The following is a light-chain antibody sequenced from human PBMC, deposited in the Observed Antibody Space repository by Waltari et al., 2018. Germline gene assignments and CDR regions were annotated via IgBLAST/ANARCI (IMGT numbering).Light chain of an antibody. J-gene: IGLJ2*01. V-gene: IGLV2-8*01. Sequence: QSALTQPPSASGSPGQSVTISCTGTSSDVGGYKYVSWYQQHPGKAPKVMIYEVSKRPSGAPDRFSGSKSGNTASLTVSGLQAEDEADYYCSSYAGSNNRVVFGGGTKLTVL. CDR2: EVS. CDR1: SSDVGGYKY. CDR3: SSYAGSNNRVV.